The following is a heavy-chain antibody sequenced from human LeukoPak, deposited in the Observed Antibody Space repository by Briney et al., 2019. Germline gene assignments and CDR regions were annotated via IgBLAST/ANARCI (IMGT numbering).Heavy chain of an antibody. CDR1: GGTFSNYA. CDR3: AIRYGDYGEAFDY. J-gene: IGHJ4*02. CDR2: IIPIFGTA. Sequence: SVKVSCKASGGTFSNYAISWVRQAPGQGLEWMGGIIPIFGTANYAQKFQGRVTITADESTSTAYMELSSLRSEDTAVYYCAIRYGDYGEAFDYWGQGTLVTVSS. V-gene: IGHV1-69*13. D-gene: IGHD4-17*01.